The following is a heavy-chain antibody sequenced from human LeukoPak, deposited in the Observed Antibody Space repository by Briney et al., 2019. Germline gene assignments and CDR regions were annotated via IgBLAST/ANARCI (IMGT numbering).Heavy chain of an antibody. V-gene: IGHV3-48*04. CDR2: ISSSSSTI. CDR3: ARGGVPGVTAIQSHAFDI. Sequence: GGSLRLSCAASGFTFSSYSMIWVRQAPGKGLEWVSYISSSSSTIYYADSVKGRFTISRDNAKNSLYLQMNSLRAEDTAVYYCARGGVPGVTAIQSHAFDIWGQGTMVTVSS. CDR1: GFTFSSYS. J-gene: IGHJ3*02. D-gene: IGHD2-21*02.